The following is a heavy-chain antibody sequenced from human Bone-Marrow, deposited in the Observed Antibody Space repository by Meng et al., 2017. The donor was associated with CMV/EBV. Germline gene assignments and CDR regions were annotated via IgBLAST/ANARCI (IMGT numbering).Heavy chain of an antibody. CDR2: IYYSGST. D-gene: IGHD1-26*01. J-gene: IGHJ4*02. CDR1: GGSISSGDYY. Sequence: SETLSLTCTVSGGSISSGDYYWSWIRQPPGKGLEWIGYIYYSGSTYYNPSLKSRVTISVDTSKNQFSLKLSSVTAADTAVYYCARMGLGSFGDYWGQGTLVTVYS. V-gene: IGHV4-30-4*08. CDR3: ARMGLGSFGDY.